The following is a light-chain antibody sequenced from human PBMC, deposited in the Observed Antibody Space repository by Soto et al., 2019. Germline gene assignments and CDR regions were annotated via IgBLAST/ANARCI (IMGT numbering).Light chain of an antibody. V-gene: IGKV1-5*01. CDR2: DAS. CDR3: QQYNSYCT. CDR1: QSISSW. Sequence: DIQMTQSPSTLSASVGDRVTITCRASQSISSWLAWYQQKPGKAPTLLIYDASSLESGVPSRFSGSGSGTEFTLTISSLQPDDFATYYCQQYNSYCTFGQGTKLEIK. J-gene: IGKJ2*02.